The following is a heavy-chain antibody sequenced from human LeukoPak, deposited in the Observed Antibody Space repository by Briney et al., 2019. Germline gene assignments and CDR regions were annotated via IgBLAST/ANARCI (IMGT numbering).Heavy chain of an antibody. CDR1: GFTFSSYV. D-gene: IGHD3-22*01. Sequence: GGSLRLSCAASGFTFSSYVMTWVRQAPGKGLEWVSAISGSGGSTYYADSVKGRFTISRDNSKNTLYLQMNSLRAEDTAVYYCAADSSGYCRYFDYWGQGTLVTVSS. J-gene: IGHJ4*02. V-gene: IGHV3-23*01. CDR3: AADSSGYCRYFDY. CDR2: ISGSGGST.